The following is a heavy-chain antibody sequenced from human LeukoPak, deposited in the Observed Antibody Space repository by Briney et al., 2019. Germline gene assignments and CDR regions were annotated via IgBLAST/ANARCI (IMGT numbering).Heavy chain of an antibody. D-gene: IGHD6-19*01. CDR1: GFTFSSYA. CDR2: ISGSGGSK. CDR3: ARDSHSSGLFDY. V-gene: IGHV3-23*01. Sequence: PGGSLRLSCAASGFTFSSYAMSWVRQAPGKGLEWVSSISGSGGSKWFADSVKGRFTISRDNSKNTLYLQMDSLRAEDTAVYYCARDSHSSGLFDYWGQGTLVTVSS. J-gene: IGHJ4*02.